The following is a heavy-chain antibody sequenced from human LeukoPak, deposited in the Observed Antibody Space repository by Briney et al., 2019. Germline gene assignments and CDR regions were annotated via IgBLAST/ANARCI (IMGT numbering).Heavy chain of an antibody. V-gene: IGHV4-34*01. Sequence: SETLSLTCAVCGGSFSGYYWSWIRQPPGKGLEWIGEINHSGSTNYNPSLKSRVTISVDTSKNQFSLKLSSVTAADTAVYYCARGPYSSDYWGQGTLVTVSS. CDR1: GGSFSGYY. D-gene: IGHD2-15*01. CDR3: ARGPYSSDY. CDR2: INHSGST. J-gene: IGHJ4*02.